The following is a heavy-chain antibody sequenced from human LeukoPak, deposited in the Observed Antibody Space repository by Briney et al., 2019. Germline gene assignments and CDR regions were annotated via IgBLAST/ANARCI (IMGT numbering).Heavy chain of an antibody. J-gene: IGHJ4*02. Sequence: PSETLSLTCTVSGGSISSGDYYWSWIRQPPGKGLEWIGYIYYSGSTYYNPSLKSRVTISVDTSKNQFSLKLSSVTAADTAVYHCARDHGANPSAFDYWGQGTLVTVSS. CDR2: IYYSGST. V-gene: IGHV4-30-4*08. CDR1: GGSISSGDYY. CDR3: ARDHGANPSAFDY. D-gene: IGHD1-26*01.